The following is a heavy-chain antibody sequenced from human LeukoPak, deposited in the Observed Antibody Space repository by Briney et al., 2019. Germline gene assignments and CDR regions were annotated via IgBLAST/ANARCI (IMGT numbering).Heavy chain of an antibody. CDR2: IKQDGRVK. J-gene: IGHJ4*02. D-gene: IGHD4-23*01. Sequence: GGALRLSFAASGFTFSNYWMSWVRQAPEKGLGWVANIKQDGRVKQYVDSMKGRFTISRDNAKNSLYLQMNSLRVEDTAVYYCARDRDDGGFEYWGQGTLVTVSS. CDR3: ARDRDDGGFEY. CDR1: GFTFSNYW. V-gene: IGHV3-7*01.